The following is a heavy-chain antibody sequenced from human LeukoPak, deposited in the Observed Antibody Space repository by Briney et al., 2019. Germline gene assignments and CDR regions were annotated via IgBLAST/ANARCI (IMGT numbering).Heavy chain of an antibody. V-gene: IGHV1-24*01. CDR3: ATGPFHGVVPAAHYFDY. CDR1: GYTLTELS. Sequence: ASVKVSCKVSGYTLTELSMHWVRQAPGTGLEWMGGFDPEDGETIYAQKFQGRVTMTEDTSTDTAYMELSSLRSEDTAVYYCATGPFHGVVPAAHYFDYWGQGTLVTVSS. CDR2: FDPEDGET. D-gene: IGHD2-2*01. J-gene: IGHJ4*02.